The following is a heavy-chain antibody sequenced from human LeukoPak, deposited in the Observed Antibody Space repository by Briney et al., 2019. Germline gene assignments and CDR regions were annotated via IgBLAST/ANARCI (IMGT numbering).Heavy chain of an antibody. J-gene: IGHJ3*02. Sequence: SETLSLTCIVSGGSISSYYWSWIRQPPGKGLEWIGYIYDSGTTYYSPSLKSRVTISVDTSKNQFSLRLSSVTAADTAVYYCAREGKPEYSSSSYAFDIWGQGTMVTVSS. D-gene: IGHD6-6*01. V-gene: IGHV4-59*12. CDR2: IYDSGTT. CDR3: AREGKPEYSSSSYAFDI. CDR1: GGSISSYY.